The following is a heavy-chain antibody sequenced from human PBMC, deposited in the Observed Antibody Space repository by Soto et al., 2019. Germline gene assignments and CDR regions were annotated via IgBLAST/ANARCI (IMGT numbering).Heavy chain of an antibody. J-gene: IGHJ4*02. CDR3: AREKRVSFDWLEKFDY. CDR1: GYTSTGYY. V-gene: IGHV1-2*04. Sequence: ASVKVSFKASGYTSTGYYMHWVRQAPGQGLEWMGWINPNSGGTNYAQKFQGWVTMTRDTSISTAYMELSRLRSDDTAVYYCAREKRVSFDWLEKFDYWGQGTLVTVSS. D-gene: IGHD3-9*01. CDR2: INPNSGGT.